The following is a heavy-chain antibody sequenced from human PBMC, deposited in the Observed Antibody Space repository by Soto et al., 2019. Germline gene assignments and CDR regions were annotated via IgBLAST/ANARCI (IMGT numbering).Heavy chain of an antibody. CDR2: ISAIGSTK. J-gene: IGHJ5*01. CDR3: ARGRLKALGSSWFHHTTGFDS. V-gene: IGHV3-48*03. D-gene: IGHD6-13*01. CDR1: VFTFNSYE. Sequence: GGSLLLACASSVFTFNSYEMNWVRQAPGKGLDRVSYISAIGSTKYYAASLKGRFTISRDNAKNSLYLQMNSLRAEDTAVYYCARGRLKALGSSWFHHTTGFDSWGQGTMVTVSS.